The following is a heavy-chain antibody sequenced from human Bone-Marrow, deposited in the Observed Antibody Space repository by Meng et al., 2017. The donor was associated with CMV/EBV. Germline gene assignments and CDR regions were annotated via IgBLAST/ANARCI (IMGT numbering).Heavy chain of an antibody. CDR1: GDSVSATGGA. CDR2: AFYWSKWSN. V-gene: IGHV6-1*01. CDR3: ARGRNHSFDI. J-gene: IGHJ3*02. Sequence: SQTLSLTCAISGDSVSATGGAWNWIRQSPSRGFEWLGRAFYWSKWSNDYAISVRGRITINPDTSKNQFSLQLTSVTPDDTAVYYCARGRNHSFDIWGQGTMVTVSS.